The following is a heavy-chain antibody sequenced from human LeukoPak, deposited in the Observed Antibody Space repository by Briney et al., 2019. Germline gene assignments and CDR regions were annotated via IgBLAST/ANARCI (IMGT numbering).Heavy chain of an antibody. CDR1: GGTFSSYA. CDR2: IIPIFGTA. D-gene: IGHD2-2*01. CDR3: ARETVAMDGRRWFDP. Sequence: AASVKASCKASGGTFSSYAISWVRQAPGQGVEWMGGIIPIFGTANYAQKFQGRVTITTDESTSTAYMELSSLRSEDTAVYYCARETVAMDGRRWFDPWGQGTLVTVSS. V-gene: IGHV1-69*05. J-gene: IGHJ5*02.